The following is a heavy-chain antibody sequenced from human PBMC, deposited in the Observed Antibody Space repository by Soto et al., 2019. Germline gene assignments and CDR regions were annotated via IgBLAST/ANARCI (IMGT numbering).Heavy chain of an antibody. CDR2: ISSSGSTI. Sequence: GGSLRLSCAASGFTFSDYYMSWIRQAPGKGLEWVSYISSSGSTIYYADSVKGRLTISRDNAKNSLYLQMNSLRAEDTAVYYCAADFWSGLYYMDVWGKGTTVTVSS. V-gene: IGHV3-11*01. D-gene: IGHD3-3*01. CDR1: GFTFSDYY. CDR3: AADFWSGLYYMDV. J-gene: IGHJ6*03.